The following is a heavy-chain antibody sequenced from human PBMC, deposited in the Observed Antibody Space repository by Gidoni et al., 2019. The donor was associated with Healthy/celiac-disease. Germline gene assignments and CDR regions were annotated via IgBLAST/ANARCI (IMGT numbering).Heavy chain of an antibody. Sequence: QVQLVESGGGVVQPGRSLRLSCAASGFTFSSYGMHWVRQAPGKGLDWVAVISYDGSNKYYADSVKGRFTISRDNSKNTLYLQMNSLRAEDTAVYYCARAPGIVGATTWFDPWGQGTLVTVSS. CDR2: ISYDGSNK. V-gene: IGHV3-30*03. J-gene: IGHJ5*02. CDR1: GFTFSSYG. CDR3: ARAPGIVGATTWFDP. D-gene: IGHD1-26*01.